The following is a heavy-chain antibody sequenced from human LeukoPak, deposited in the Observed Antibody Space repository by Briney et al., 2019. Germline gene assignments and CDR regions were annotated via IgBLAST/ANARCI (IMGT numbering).Heavy chain of an antibody. CDR3: ASAAAGNKFDY. J-gene: IGHJ4*02. V-gene: IGHV2-70*11. CDR2: IDWDDDK. Sequence: SGPALVKPTQTLTLTCTFSGFSLSTSRMCVSWIRQPPGKALEWLARIDWDDDKYYSTSLKTRLTISKDTSKNQVVLTMTDMGPVDTATYYCASAAAGNKFDYWGQGTLVTVS. CDR1: GFSLSTSRMC. D-gene: IGHD6-13*01.